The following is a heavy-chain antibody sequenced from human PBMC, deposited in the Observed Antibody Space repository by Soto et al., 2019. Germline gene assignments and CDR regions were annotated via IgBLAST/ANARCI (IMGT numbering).Heavy chain of an antibody. V-gene: IGHV3-23*01. CDR2: ITASGNT. Sequence: EVQLLESGGGLVQPGGSLRLSCAASGFTLSSYAMSWVRQAPGKGLEWVSAITASGNTDYVDSVKGRFTISRDSSRNTLYLQMNGLRDEDTAVYYCAKEEWELTRPRFDYWGQGTLVNVSS. J-gene: IGHJ4*02. CDR1: GFTLSSYA. D-gene: IGHD1-26*01. CDR3: AKEEWELTRPRFDY.